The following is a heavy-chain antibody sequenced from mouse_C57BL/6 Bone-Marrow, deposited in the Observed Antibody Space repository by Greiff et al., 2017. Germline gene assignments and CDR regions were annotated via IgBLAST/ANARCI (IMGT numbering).Heavy chain of an antibody. Sequence: VQLQHSGAELVKPGASVKISCKASGYAFSSYWMNWVKQRPGKGLEWIGQIYPGDGDTNYNGKFKGKATLTADKSASTAYMQLSSLPSEDAAFYFCARYVVPYAMDYWGQGTSVTVSS. CDR3: ARYVVPYAMDY. V-gene: IGHV1-80*01. D-gene: IGHD1-1*01. J-gene: IGHJ4*01. CDR1: GYAFSSYW. CDR2: IYPGDGDT.